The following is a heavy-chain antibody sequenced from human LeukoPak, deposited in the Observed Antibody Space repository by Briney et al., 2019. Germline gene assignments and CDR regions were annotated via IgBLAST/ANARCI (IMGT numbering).Heavy chain of an antibody. CDR2: IIPILGIA. J-gene: IGHJ4*02. D-gene: IGHD4/OR15-4a*01. CDR3: ARSGGDYGPIDY. Sequence: GASVKVSCKASGGTFSSYAISWVRQAPGQGLEWMGRIIPILGIANYAQKFQGRVTITADKSTSTAYMELSSLRSEDTAVYYCARSGGDYGPIDYWGQGTLVTVSS. CDR1: GGTFSSYA. V-gene: IGHV1-69*04.